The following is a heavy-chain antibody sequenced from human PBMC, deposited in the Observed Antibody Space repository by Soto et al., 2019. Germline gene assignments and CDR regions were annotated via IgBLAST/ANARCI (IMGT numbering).Heavy chain of an antibody. D-gene: IGHD6-19*01. CDR1: GYTFIGYY. CDR3: ARVSGIAVAGTYSRIFDY. J-gene: IGHJ4*02. Sequence: ASVKVSCKASGYTFIGYYMHWVRQAPGQGLEWMGWINPNSGGTNYAQKFQGRVTMTRDTSISTAYMELSRLRSDDTAVYYCARVSGIAVAGTYSRIFDYWGQGTLVTVSS. V-gene: IGHV1-2*02. CDR2: INPNSGGT.